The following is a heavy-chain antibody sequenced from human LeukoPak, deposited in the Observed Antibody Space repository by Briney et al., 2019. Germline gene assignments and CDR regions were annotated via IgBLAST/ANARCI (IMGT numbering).Heavy chain of an antibody. Sequence: ASVKVSCKASGYTFSSYGIAWVRQAPGQGLEWMGWISGYNGNTNYAQKLQGRVSMTTDTSTTTAYMELRSLTSDDTALYYCARRSPGTITAGPFDYWGQGTLVTVSS. CDR1: GYTFSSYG. J-gene: IGHJ4*02. CDR2: ISGYNGNT. V-gene: IGHV1-18*01. D-gene: IGHD5-12*01. CDR3: ARRSPGTITAGPFDY.